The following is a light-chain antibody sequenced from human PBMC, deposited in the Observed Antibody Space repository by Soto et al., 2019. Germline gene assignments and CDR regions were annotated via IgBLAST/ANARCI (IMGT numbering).Light chain of an antibody. V-gene: IGKV3-20*01. CDR3: QQYGSSPWT. J-gene: IGKJ1*01. CDR2: GAS. Sequence: EIVLTQSPGTLSLSPGERATLSCRASQSVRSSYLAWYQQKPGQAPRLLIYGASSRATGIPDRISGSGSGTDFTLTISRLEHEDLAVYYCQQYGSSPWTFGQGTKV. CDR1: QSVRSSY.